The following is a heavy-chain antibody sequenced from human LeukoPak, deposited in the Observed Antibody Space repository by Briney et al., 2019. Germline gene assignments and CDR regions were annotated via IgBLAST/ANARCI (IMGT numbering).Heavy chain of an antibody. J-gene: IGHJ6*02. CDR2: IYYSGST. D-gene: IGHD3-10*01. CDR3: ARGGWGQKYYYYYYGMDV. CDR1: GGSISSYY. V-gene: IGHV4-59*01. Sequence: SETLSLTCTVSGGSISSYYWSWIRQPPGKGLEWIGYIYYSGSTNYNPSLKSRVTISVDTSKNQFSLKLSSVTAADTAVYYCARGGWGQKYYYYYYGMDVWGQGTTVTVSS.